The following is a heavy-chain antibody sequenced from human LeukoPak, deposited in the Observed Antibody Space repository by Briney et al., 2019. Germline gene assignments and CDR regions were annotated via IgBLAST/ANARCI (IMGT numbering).Heavy chain of an antibody. CDR1: GYTLTDYY. J-gene: IGHJ4*02. CDR3: ARAPGDDYTAVYY. D-gene: IGHD4-11*01. Sequence: ASVKVSCKASGYTLTDYYMHWVRQAPGQGLEWMGWINPHSGDTIYAQTFQGRVTMTRDTSISTAYMELSRLRSDDTAVYYCARAPGDDYTAVYYWGQGTLVTVSS. CDR2: INPHSGDT. V-gene: IGHV1-2*02.